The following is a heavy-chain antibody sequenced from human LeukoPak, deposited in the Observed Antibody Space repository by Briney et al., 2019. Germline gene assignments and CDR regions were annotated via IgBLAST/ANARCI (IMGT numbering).Heavy chain of an antibody. CDR3: ARDWRGSHRYFDL. CDR2: INTNTGNP. D-gene: IGHD6-25*01. V-gene: IGHV7-4-1*02. Sequence: ASAKVSCKASGYTFTSYAMNWVRQAPGQGLEWMGWINTNTGNPTYAQGFTGRFVFSLDTSVSTAYLLISSLKTEDTALYYCARDWRGSHRYFDLWGRGTLVTVSS. CDR1: GYTFTSYA. J-gene: IGHJ2*01.